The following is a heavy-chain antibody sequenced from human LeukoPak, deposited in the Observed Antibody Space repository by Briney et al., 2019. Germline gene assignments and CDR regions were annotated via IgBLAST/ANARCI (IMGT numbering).Heavy chain of an antibody. CDR2: ISGSGGST. CDR1: GFTFSSYA. V-gene: IGHV3-23*01. J-gene: IGHJ3*02. CDR3: AKASDYCSSTRCLSHPFDI. Sequence: QPGGSLRLSCAASGFTFSSYAMSWVRQAPGKGLEWVSAISGSGGSTYYADSVKGRFTISRDNSKDTLYLQMNSLRADDTAVYYCAKASDYCSSTRCLSHPFDIWGQGTMVTVSS. D-gene: IGHD2-2*01.